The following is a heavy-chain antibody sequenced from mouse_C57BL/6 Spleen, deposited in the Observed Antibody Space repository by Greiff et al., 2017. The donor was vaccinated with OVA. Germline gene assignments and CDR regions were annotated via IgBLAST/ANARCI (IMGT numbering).Heavy chain of an antibody. CDR2: IDPSDSYT. D-gene: IGHD4-1*01. Sequence: QVQLQQPGAELVRPGPSVKLSCKASGYTFTSYWMHWVKQRPGQGLEWIGVIDPSDSYTNYNQKFKGKATLTVDTSSSTAYMQLSSLTSEDSAVYYCAREVGRFDYWGQGTTLTVSS. CDR1: GYTFTSYW. V-gene: IGHV1-59*01. J-gene: IGHJ2*01. CDR3: AREVGRFDY.